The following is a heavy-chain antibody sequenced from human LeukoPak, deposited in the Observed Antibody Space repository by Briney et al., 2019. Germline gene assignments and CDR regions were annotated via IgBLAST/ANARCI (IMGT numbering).Heavy chain of an antibody. D-gene: IGHD2-8*01. Sequence: SETLSLTCTVSGGSINNYWSWIRQPPGKGLEWIGYICYSGSTNYNPSLKSRVTISVDTSKNQFSLKLSSVTTADTAVYYCARVMVNNWFDPWGQGTLVTVSS. CDR2: ICYSGST. J-gene: IGHJ5*02. CDR1: GGSINNY. V-gene: IGHV4-59*01. CDR3: ARVMVNNWFDP.